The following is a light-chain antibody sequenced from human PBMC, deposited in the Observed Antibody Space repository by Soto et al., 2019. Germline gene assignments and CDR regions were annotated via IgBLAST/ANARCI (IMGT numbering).Light chain of an antibody. V-gene: IGLV2-8*01. CDR3: SSYAGSNTDYV. CDR1: RRDVGGYNY. CDR2: EVS. Sequence: QSVLTQPASVSGSPGQSITISCTGTRRDVGGYNYVSWYQQYPGKSPKLLIYEVSKRPSGVPDRFSGSKSGNTASLTVSGLQAEDEADYYCSSYAGSNTDYVFGTGTKVTVL. J-gene: IGLJ1*01.